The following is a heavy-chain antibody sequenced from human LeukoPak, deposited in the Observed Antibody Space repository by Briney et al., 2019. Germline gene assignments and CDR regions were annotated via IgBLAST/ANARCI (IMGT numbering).Heavy chain of an antibody. V-gene: IGHV3-7*03. CDR2: VNRDGSET. J-gene: IGHJ6*02. Sequence: GGSLRLSCAASGFTLSNHWMTWVRQVPGRGPEWVANVNRDGSETYYLDSVKGRFTISKDNAKNSLYLQMNSLRAEDTALYHCARNNGMDVWGQGATVIVSS. CDR1: GFTLSNHW. CDR3: ARNNGMDV.